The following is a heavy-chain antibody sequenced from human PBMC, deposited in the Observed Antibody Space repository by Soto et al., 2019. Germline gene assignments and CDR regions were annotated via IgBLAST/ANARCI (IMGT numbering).Heavy chain of an antibody. V-gene: IGHV3-23*01. D-gene: IGHD4-4*01. J-gene: IGHJ4*02. CDR1: GFTFSTYA. CDR3: AKRAFTGSYYFDY. Sequence: EVQLLEAGGGLVQPGGSLRLSCAPSGFTFSTYAMSWVRQAPGRGLEWVSTITSGGGTAFYGDDVKGLFTIYRDNSKNTLYLHLNSLRAYDTAVYYCAKRAFTGSYYFDYWGQGTLVAVSS. CDR2: ITSGGGTA.